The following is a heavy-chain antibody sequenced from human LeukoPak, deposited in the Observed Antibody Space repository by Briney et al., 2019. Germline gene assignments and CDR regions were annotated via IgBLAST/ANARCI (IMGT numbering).Heavy chain of an antibody. CDR1: GFTFTSYS. J-gene: IGHJ4*02. CDR3: AKGGKWDVTPFDY. V-gene: IGHV3-23*01. CDR2: ISGGGGST. D-gene: IGHD1-26*01. Sequence: GGCLRLSCAASGFTFTSYSMNWVRQAPGKGLEWVSTISGGGGSTYSADSVKGRFTISRDNSKNTLYLQVNSLRAEDTAVYYCAKGGKWDVTPFDYWGQGTLVTVPS.